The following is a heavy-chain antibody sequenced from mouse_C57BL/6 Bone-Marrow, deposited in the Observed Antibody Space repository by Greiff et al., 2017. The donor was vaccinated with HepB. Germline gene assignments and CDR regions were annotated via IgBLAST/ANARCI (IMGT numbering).Heavy chain of an antibody. CDR2: IDPSDSET. V-gene: IGHV1-52*01. J-gene: IGHJ2*01. D-gene: IGHD2-2*01. CDR3: ARGGTMVTTGDY. CDR1: GYTFTSYW. Sequence: VQLQQPGAELVRPGSSVKLSCKASGYTFTSYWMHWVKQRPIQGLEWIGNIDPSDSETHYNQKFKDKATLTVDKSSSTAYMQLSSLTSEDSAVYYCARGGTMVTTGDYWGQGTTLTVSS.